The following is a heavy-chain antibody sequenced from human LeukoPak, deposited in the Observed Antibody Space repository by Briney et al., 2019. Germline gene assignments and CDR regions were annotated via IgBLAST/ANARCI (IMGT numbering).Heavy chain of an antibody. J-gene: IGHJ4*02. CDR2: IYYSGST. D-gene: IGHD2-15*01. CDR3: AREPPGGMVVAAIDY. Sequence: SETLSLTCTVSGGSISSYYWSWIRQPPGKGLEWIGYIYYSGSTNYNPSLKSRVTISVDTSKNQFSLKLSSVTAADTAVYYCAREPPGGMVVAAIDYWGQGTLVTVSS. V-gene: IGHV4-59*01. CDR1: GGSISSYY.